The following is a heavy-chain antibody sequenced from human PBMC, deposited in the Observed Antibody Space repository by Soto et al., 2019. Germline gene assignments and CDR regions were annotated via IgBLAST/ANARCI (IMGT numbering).Heavy chain of an antibody. Sequence: QVQLQESGPGLVKPSETLSLTCTVSGDSISSYFWSWIRQPPGKGLEWIGCVYHSGSTNYSPSLKRRVSISVDTSNNQFSLRLTSVTAADTAVYYCARTYSSSYSRYPVYYGMDVWGQGTTVTVSS. J-gene: IGHJ6*02. V-gene: IGHV4-59*01. D-gene: IGHD3-22*01. CDR1: GDSISSYF. CDR2: VYHSGST. CDR3: ARTYSSSYSRYPVYYGMDV.